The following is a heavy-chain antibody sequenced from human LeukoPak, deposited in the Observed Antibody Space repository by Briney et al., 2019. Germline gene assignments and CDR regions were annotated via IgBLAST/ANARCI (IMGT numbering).Heavy chain of an antibody. CDR3: ARNVYYYDSSGYYCGLFDY. J-gene: IGHJ4*02. CDR1: GGTFSSYA. Sequence: SVKVSCKASGGTFSSYAISWVRQAPGQGLEWMGRIIPIFGTANYAQKCQGRVTITTDESTSTAYMELSSLRSEDTAVYYCARNVYYYDSSGYYCGLFDYCGQRNLVTVSS. D-gene: IGHD3-22*01. CDR2: IIPIFGTA. V-gene: IGHV1-69*05.